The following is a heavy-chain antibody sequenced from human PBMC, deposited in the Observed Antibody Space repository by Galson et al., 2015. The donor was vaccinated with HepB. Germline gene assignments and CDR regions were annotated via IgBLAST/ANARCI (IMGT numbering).Heavy chain of an antibody. CDR2: IRSKANNYAT. CDR3: TRLGDFSGYSSR. J-gene: IGHJ4*02. Sequence: SLRLSCAASGFTFSGSAIHWVRQASGKGPEWVGRIRSKANNYATSYVPSLKGRFTISGDDSKNMAYLHMKSLKTEDTAVYYCTRLGDFSGYSSRWGQGTLVTVSS. V-gene: IGHV3-73*01. CDR1: GFTFSGSA. D-gene: IGHD6-13*01.